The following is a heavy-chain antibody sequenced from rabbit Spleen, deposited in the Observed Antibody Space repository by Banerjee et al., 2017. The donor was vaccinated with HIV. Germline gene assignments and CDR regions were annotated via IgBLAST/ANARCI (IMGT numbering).Heavy chain of an antibody. CDR1: GFTISGSYY. V-gene: IGHV1S40*01. CDR3: ARGGGSGYGL. CDR2: IVSGRSAYT. J-gene: IGHJ4*01. D-gene: IGHD1-1*01. Sequence: QSLEESGGGLVQPEGSLTLTCTASGFTISGSYYICWVRQAPGKGLEWIGCIVSGRSAYTYYASWAKGRFTISKTSSTTVTLQMTSLTVADTATYFCARGGGSGYGLWGQGTLVTVS.